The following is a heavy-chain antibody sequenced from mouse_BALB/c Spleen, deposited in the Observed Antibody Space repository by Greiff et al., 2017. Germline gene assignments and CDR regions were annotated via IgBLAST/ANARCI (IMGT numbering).Heavy chain of an antibody. V-gene: IGHV14-3*02. D-gene: IGHD1-1*01. J-gene: IGHJ3*01. CDR1: GFNIKDTY. CDR2: IDPANGNT. Sequence: VQLQQSGAELVKPGASVKLSCTASGFNIKDTYMHWVKQRPEQGLEWIGRIDPANGNTKYDPKFQGKATITADTSSNTAYLQLSSLTSEDTAVYYCAPYGSSLWFAYWGQGTLGTVSA. CDR3: APYGSSLWFAY.